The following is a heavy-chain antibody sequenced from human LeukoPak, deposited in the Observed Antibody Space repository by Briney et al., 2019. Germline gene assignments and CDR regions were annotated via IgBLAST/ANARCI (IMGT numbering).Heavy chain of an antibody. Sequence: ASVKVSCKTSGYTFTDYYIHWVRQATGQGLEWMGWMNPNSGNTGYAQKFQGRVTITRNTSISTAYMKLSSLRSEDTAVYYCARTGPSSTKLFRDYYYYYMDVWGKGTTVTVSS. CDR2: MNPNSGNT. D-gene: IGHD2-2*01. V-gene: IGHV1-8*03. J-gene: IGHJ6*03. CDR1: GYTFTDYY. CDR3: ARTGPSSTKLFRDYYYYYMDV.